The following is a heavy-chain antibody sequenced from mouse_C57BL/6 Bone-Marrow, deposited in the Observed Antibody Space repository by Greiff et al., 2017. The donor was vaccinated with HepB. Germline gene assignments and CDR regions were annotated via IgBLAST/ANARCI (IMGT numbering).Heavy chain of an antibody. D-gene: IGHD2-3*01. CDR3: ASSYDGYYLSGAMDY. J-gene: IGHJ4*01. CDR1: GFTFSDYG. Sequence: LVESGGGLVKPGGSLKLSCAASGFTFSDYGMHWVRQAPEKGLEWVAYISSGSSTIYYADTVKGRFTISRDNAKNTLFLQMTSLRSEDTAMYYCASSYDGYYLSGAMDYWGQGTSVTVSS. CDR2: ISSGSSTI. V-gene: IGHV5-17*01.